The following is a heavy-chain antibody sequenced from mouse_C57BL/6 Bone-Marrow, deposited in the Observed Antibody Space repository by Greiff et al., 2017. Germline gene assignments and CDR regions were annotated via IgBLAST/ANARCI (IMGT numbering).Heavy chain of an antibody. D-gene: IGHD2-5*01. CDR3: ARDGDSNPFAY. Sequence: EVQVVESGGGLVQSGRSLRLSCATSGFTFSDFYMEWVRQAPGKGLEWIAASRNKANDYTTEYSASVKGRFIVSRDTSQSILYLQMNALRAEDTAIYYCARDGDSNPFAYWGQGTLVTVSA. CDR2: SRNKANDYTT. CDR1: GFTFSDFY. J-gene: IGHJ3*01. V-gene: IGHV7-1*01.